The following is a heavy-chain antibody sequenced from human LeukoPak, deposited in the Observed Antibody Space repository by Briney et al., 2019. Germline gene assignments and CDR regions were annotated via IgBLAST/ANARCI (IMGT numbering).Heavy chain of an antibody. D-gene: IGHD6-6*01. J-gene: IGHJ4*02. V-gene: IGHV1-24*01. CDR2: FDPEDGET. CDR1: GYTLTELS. Sequence: ASVKVSCKVSGYTLTELSMHWVRQAPGKGLEWMGGFDPEDGETIYAQKFQGRVTMTTDTSTSTAYMELRSLRSDDTAVYYCARGEGSSSVYAYWGQGTLVTVSS. CDR3: ARGEGSSSVYAY.